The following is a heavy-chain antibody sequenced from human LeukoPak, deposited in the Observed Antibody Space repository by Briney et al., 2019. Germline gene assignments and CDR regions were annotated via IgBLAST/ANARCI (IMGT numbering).Heavy chain of an antibody. V-gene: IGHV4-59*01. Sequence: PSETLSLTCTVSGGSISSYYWSWIRQPPGKGLEWIGYIYYSGSTNYNPSLKSRVTISVDTSKNQFSLKLSSVTAADTAVYYCARESSYYYDSSGYPAIWGQGTMVTVSS. D-gene: IGHD3-22*01. J-gene: IGHJ3*02. CDR3: ARESSYYYDSSGYPAI. CDR2: IYYSGST. CDR1: GGSISSYY.